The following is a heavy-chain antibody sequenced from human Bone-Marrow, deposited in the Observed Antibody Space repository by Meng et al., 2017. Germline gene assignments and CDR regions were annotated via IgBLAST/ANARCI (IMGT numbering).Heavy chain of an antibody. CDR2: ISYDGSNK. V-gene: IGHV3-30-3*01. CDR3: ATYTQTGASWDY. D-gene: IGHD7-27*01. Sequence: QVQLVESGGGVVQPGRSLRLSCAASGFTFSSYAMHWVRQAPGKGLEWVAVISYDGSNKYYADSVKGRFTISRDNSKNTLYLQMNSLRAEDTAVYYCATYTQTGASWDYWGQGTLVTVSS. J-gene: IGHJ4*02. CDR1: GFTFSSYA.